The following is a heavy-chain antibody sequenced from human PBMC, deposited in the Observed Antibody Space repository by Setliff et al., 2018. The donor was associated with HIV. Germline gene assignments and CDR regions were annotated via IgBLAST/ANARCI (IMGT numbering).Heavy chain of an antibody. J-gene: IGHJ4*02. Sequence: ASVKVSCKASGYTFAIYGISWVRQAPGQRPEWMGYMNAANGNTEYSPKFRDRVTITRDTSARAAHVEVIGLRSDDTAVYYCATGQHSGSWTIDQWGQGTRVTVSS. D-gene: IGHD6-13*01. CDR1: GYTFAIYG. V-gene: IGHV1-3*01. CDR3: ATGQHSGSWTIDQ. CDR2: MNAANGNT.